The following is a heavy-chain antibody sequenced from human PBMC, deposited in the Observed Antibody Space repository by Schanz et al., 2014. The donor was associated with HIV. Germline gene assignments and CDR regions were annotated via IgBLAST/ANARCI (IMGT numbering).Heavy chain of an antibody. CDR3: ARDTLGTVYFFDY. V-gene: IGHV1-69*01. Sequence: QVQLVQSGAEVKEPGSSVKVSCKASGGTFSSSAISWVRQAPGQGLEWMGVINIMLGKTNYAQKFQGRVSMTADESTSTAYMELSSLRSEDTAVYYCARDTLGTVYFFDYWGQGTLITVSS. J-gene: IGHJ4*02. CDR1: GGTFSSSA. D-gene: IGHD7-27*01. CDR2: INIMLGKT.